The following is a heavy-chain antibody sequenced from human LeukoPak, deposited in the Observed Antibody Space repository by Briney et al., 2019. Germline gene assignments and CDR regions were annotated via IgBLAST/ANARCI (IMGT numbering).Heavy chain of an antibody. CDR3: AKDSAYYGMDV. J-gene: IGHJ6*02. CDR2: TSYDGSTK. Sequence: GGSLRLSCAASEFTFSSYTMHWVRQAPGKGLEWVAVTSYDGSTKYYADSVKGRFTISRDNSKNTLYLQLNNLRTEDTAVYYCAKDSAYYGMDVWGQGTTVTVSS. V-gene: IGHV3-30-3*01. CDR1: EFTFSSYT.